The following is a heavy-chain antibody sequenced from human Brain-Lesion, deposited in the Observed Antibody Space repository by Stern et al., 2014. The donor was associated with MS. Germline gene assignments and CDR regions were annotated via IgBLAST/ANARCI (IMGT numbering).Heavy chain of an antibody. Sequence: VQLVESGPGLVKPSGTLSLTCAVSGGSISSSNWWSWVRQSPGKGLEWIGEIYHSGGTKYSPSFESRVIISVDKSKNQFSLKLSYVTAADTDVYYCARELPDLNAFDIWGQGTMVTVSS. CDR2: IYHSGGT. CDR3: ARELPDLNAFDI. J-gene: IGHJ3*02. CDR1: GGSISSSNW. V-gene: IGHV4-4*02. D-gene: IGHD1-14*01.